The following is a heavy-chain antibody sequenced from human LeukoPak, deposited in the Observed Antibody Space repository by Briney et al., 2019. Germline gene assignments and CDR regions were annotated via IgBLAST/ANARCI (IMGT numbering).Heavy chain of an antibody. Sequence: SETLSLTCTVSVYVVSRGYYWDWIRQPPGKGLEWIASIYHSGTTYYNPSLKSRVTISVDTSKNQFSLKLSSVTAADTAVYYCARAASSYDFDYWGQGTLVTVSS. V-gene: IGHV4-38-2*02. J-gene: IGHJ4*02. CDR2: IYHSGTT. D-gene: IGHD1-26*01. CDR3: ARAASSYDFDY. CDR1: VYVVSRGYY.